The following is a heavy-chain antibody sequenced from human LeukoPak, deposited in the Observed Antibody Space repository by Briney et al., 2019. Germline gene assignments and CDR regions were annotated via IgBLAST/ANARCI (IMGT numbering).Heavy chain of an antibody. CDR3: ARGRETYYDILTGRFHTDAFDV. D-gene: IGHD3-9*01. CDR2: ISGSGDST. CDR1: GFTFSNYA. Sequence: GGSLRLSCAASGFTFSNYAMRWVRQAPGKGLEWVSGISGSGDSTYYADSVKGRFTISRDNAKNSLSLLMNSLRAEDTAVYFCARGRETYYDILTGRFHTDAFDVWGQGTMVTVSS. J-gene: IGHJ3*01. V-gene: IGHV3-23*01.